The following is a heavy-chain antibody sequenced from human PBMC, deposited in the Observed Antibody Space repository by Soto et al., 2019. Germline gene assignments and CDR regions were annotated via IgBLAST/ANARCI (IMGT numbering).Heavy chain of an antibody. CDR1: GFTFSSYA. CDR2: ISGSGGST. V-gene: IGHV3-23*01. D-gene: IGHD3-16*02. CDR3: AKVDLVIFMIPKGFDY. J-gene: IGHJ4*02. Sequence: GGSLRLSCAASGFTFSSYAMSWVRQAPGKGLEWVSAISGSGGSTYYADSVKGRFTISRDNSKNTLYLQMNSLRAEDTAVYYCAKVDLVIFMIPKGFDYWGQGTLVTVSS.